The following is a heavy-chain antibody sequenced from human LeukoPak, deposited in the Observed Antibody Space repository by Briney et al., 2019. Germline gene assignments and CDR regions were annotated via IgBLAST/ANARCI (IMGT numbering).Heavy chain of an antibody. V-gene: IGHV3-30*04. CDR2: ISYDGEKN. Sequence: PGGSLRLSCEASGFTFSHFAMHWVRQAPGKGLEWVAVISYDGEKNYYADSVKGRFTLSRDDSQNTVYLQMNSLRDDDTALYYCVRGSKIRGVIPEGEFDYWGQGTLVTVSS. D-gene: IGHD3-10*01. CDR3: VRGSKIRGVIPEGEFDY. CDR1: GFTFSHFA. J-gene: IGHJ4*02.